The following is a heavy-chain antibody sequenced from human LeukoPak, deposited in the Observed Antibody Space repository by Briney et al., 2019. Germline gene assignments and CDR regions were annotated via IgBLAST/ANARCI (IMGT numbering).Heavy chain of an antibody. V-gene: IGHV3-20*01. J-gene: IGHJ3*02. CDR1: GFTFDDYG. Sequence: GGSLRLSCAASGFTFDDYGMSWVRQAPGKGLEWVSGINWNGGSTGYADSVKGRFTISRGNAKNSLYLQMNSLRAEDTALYHCARLLSQYSGSYRGDAFDIWGQGTMVTVSS. D-gene: IGHD1-26*01. CDR2: INWNGGST. CDR3: ARLLSQYSGSYRGDAFDI.